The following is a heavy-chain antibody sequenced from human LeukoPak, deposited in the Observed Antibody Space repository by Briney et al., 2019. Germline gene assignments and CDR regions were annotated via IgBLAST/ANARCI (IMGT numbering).Heavy chain of an antibody. CDR2: INPNGGGT. Sequence: ASVKVSCKASGFTFSGYYLHWVRQAPGQGLEWMGWINPNGGGTNYAQKLQGRVTMTTDTSTSTAYMELRSLRSDDTAVYYCAREYYYDSSGYYSWGQGTLVTVSS. CDR1: GFTFSGYY. D-gene: IGHD3-22*01. V-gene: IGHV1-2*02. CDR3: AREYYYDSSGYYS. J-gene: IGHJ4*02.